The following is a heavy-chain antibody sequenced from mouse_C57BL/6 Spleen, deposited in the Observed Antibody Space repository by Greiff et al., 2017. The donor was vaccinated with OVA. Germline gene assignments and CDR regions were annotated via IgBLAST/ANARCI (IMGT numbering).Heavy chain of an antibody. J-gene: IGHJ3*01. CDR3: ARGGRTGVWFAY. Sequence: EVKVVESGGGLVKPGGSLKLSCAASGFTFSDYGMHWVRQAPEKGLEWVAYISSGSSTIYYADTVKGRFTISRDNAKNTLFLQMTSLRSEDTAMYYCARGGRTGVWFAYWGQGTLVTVSA. D-gene: IGHD4-1*01. CDR2: ISSGSSTI. CDR1: GFTFSDYG. V-gene: IGHV5-17*01.